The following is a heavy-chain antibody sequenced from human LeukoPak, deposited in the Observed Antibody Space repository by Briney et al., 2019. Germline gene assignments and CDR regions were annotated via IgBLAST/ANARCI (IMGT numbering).Heavy chain of an antibody. D-gene: IGHD3-10*01. J-gene: IGHJ3*01. V-gene: IGHV3-7*01. CDR3: AREAWCGT. CDR1: GFTFSTYG. CDR2: IKQDGSEK. Sequence: PGGSLRLSCAASGFTFSTYGMSWVRQAPGKGLEWVANIKQDGSEKYYVDSVKGRFTISRDNAKNSLYLQMNSLRAEDTAVYYCAREAWCGTWGQGTMVTVSS.